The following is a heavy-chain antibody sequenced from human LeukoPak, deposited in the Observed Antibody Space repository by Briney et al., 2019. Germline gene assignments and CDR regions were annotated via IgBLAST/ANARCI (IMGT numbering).Heavy chain of an antibody. Sequence: PGRSLRLSCAASGFTFSNNGMVWVRQAPGKGLEWVALIWYDGSKKYYASSVKDRFSISRDNSKNTVYLQMNSLRGEDTALYYCARIKGSSMDSWGQGTLVTVSS. CDR3: ARIKGSSMDS. V-gene: IGHV3-33*01. CDR1: GFTFSNNG. CDR2: IWYDGSKK. J-gene: IGHJ4*02.